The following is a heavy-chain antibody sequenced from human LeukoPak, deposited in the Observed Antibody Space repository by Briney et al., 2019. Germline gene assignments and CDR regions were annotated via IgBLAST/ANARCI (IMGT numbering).Heavy chain of an antibody. CDR2: ISTSGTTM. CDR3: AKLHGYNFDY. Sequence: PGGSLRLSCAASGFTFSSYSMNWVRQAPGKGLEWVSYISTSGTTMYYADSVKGRFTISRDNAKNSLYLQMNSLRAEDTAVYYCAKLHGYNFDYWGQGTLVTVSS. D-gene: IGHD5-24*01. V-gene: IGHV3-48*04. J-gene: IGHJ4*02. CDR1: GFTFSSYS.